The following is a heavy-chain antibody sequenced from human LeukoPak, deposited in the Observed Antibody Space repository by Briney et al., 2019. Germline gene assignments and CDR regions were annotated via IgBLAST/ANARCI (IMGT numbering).Heavy chain of an antibody. CDR1: GGSISSSSHY. CDR3: ARSYGDDY. CDR2: IYYSGST. J-gene: IGHJ4*02. Sequence: PSETLSLTCTVSGGSISSSSHYWGCIRQPPGKGLEWIGTIYYSGSTYYNPSLKSRVTISLDMSNNQFSLKLTSVTAADTAVYYCARSYGDDYWGQGILVTVSS. D-gene: IGHD3-10*01. V-gene: IGHV4-39*07.